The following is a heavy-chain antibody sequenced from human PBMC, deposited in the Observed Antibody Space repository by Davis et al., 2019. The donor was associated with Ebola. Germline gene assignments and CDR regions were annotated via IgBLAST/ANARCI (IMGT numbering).Heavy chain of an antibody. V-gene: IGHV3-43*02. D-gene: IGHD2-15*01. J-gene: IGHJ6*02. CDR1: GFTFDDYA. Sequence: GESLKISCAASGFTFDDYAMHWVRQAPGKGLEWVSLISGDGGSTYYADSVKGRFTISRDNSKNSLYLQMNSLRTEDTALYYCAKDMARTRYCSGGSCYSGYYYYYGMDVWGQGTTVTVSS. CDR2: ISGDGGST. CDR3: AKDMARTRYCSGGSCYSGYYYYYGMDV.